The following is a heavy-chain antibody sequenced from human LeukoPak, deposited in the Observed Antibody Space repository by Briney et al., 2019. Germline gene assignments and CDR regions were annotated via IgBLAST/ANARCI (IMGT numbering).Heavy chain of an antibody. CDR2: INHSGST. D-gene: IGHD3-3*01. V-gene: IGHV4-34*01. Sequence: TSETLSLTCAVYGGSLSHYYWSWIRQPPGKGLEWIGEINHSGSTNYNPSLKSRVTISVDMSNNQFFLNLKSVTAADTAVYYCARDSRYYDFWSGYLDYWGQGALVTVSS. CDR3: ARDSRYYDFWSGYLDY. J-gene: IGHJ4*02. CDR1: GGSLSHYY.